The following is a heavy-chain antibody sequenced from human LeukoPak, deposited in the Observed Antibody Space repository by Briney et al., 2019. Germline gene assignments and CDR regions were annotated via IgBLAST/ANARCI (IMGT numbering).Heavy chain of an antibody. J-gene: IGHJ4*02. Sequence: ASVKVSCKASGYTFTGYYMHWVRQAPGQRLEWMGWLNPNSGGATYAQQFQGRVTMTRDTSISTAYMELSRLRSDDTALYYCARDLGGYNTGPGYWGQGTLVTVSS. V-gene: IGHV1-2*02. CDR2: LNPNSGGA. CDR1: GYTFTGYY. CDR3: ARDLGGYNTGPGY. D-gene: IGHD5-24*01.